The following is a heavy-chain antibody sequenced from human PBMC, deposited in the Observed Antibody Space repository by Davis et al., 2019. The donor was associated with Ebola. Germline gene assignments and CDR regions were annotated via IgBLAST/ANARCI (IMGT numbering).Heavy chain of an antibody. D-gene: IGHD1-7*01. J-gene: IGHJ6*02. CDR1: GFTFSSYS. V-gene: IGHV3-48*02. CDR2: ISLSSTTI. Sequence: GGSLRLSCAASGFTFSSYSMNWVRQVPGKGLEWVSYISLSSTTIYYTDSVKGRFTISRDNAKNSRYLQMNSLRDEDTAVYYYASGRGLELPDYHCGMDVWGQGTTVTVSS. CDR3: ASGRGLELPDYHCGMDV.